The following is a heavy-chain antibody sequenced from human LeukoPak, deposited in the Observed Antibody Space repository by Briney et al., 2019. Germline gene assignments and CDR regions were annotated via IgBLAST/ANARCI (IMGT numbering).Heavy chain of an antibody. Sequence: GASVKVSCTASGGTFSSHAISWVRQAPGQGLEWMGGIIPIFGTAKYAQKFQGRVTITADESTSTAYMELSSLRSEDTAVYYCATDSSEFRSLIPHWGQGTLVTVSS. J-gene: IGHJ1*01. CDR3: ATDSSEFRSLIPH. D-gene: IGHD2-21*01. V-gene: IGHV1-69*13. CDR2: IIPIFGTA. CDR1: GGTFSSHA.